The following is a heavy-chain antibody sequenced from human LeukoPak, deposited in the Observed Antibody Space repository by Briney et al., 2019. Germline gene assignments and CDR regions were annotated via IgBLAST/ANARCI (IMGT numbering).Heavy chain of an antibody. CDR3: ARESPMVRGVIIS. J-gene: IGHJ4*02. CDR1: GFTFSSYS. CDR2: ISSSSSYI. D-gene: IGHD3-10*01. V-gene: IGHV3-21*01. Sequence: GGSQRLSCAASGFTFSSYSMDWVRQAPGKGLEWVSSISSSSSYIYYADSVKGRFTISRDNAKNSLYLQMNSLRAEDTAVYYCARESPMVRGVIISWGQGTLVTVSS.